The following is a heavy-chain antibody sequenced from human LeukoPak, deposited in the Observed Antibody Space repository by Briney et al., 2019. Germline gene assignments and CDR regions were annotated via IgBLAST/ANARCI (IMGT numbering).Heavy chain of an antibody. CDR1: GGTFSSYA. D-gene: IGHD3-22*01. V-gene: IGHV1-69*05. Sequence: ASVKVSCKASGGTFSSYAISWVRQAPGQGLEWMGGIIPIFGTANYAQKFQGRVTITTDESTSTAYMELSSPRSEDTAVYYCARDDSPTYYYDSSGYEYFQHWGQGTLVTVPS. CDR2: IIPIFGTA. CDR3: ARDDSPTYYYDSSGYEYFQH. J-gene: IGHJ1*01.